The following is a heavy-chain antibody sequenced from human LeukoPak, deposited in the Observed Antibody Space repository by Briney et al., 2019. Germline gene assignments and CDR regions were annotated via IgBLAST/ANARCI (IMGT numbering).Heavy chain of an antibody. J-gene: IGHJ4*02. V-gene: IGHV1-46*01. D-gene: IGHD3-22*01. CDR3: ARDLGPYYDSSGYFFPHY. CDR1: GYTFTIYY. CDR2: INPSGGSA. Sequence: ASVKVSRKASGYTFTIYYMHWVRQAPGQGLEWMGIINPSGGSASYAQKFQGRVTMTRDTSTSTVYMELSSLRSEDTAMYYCARDLGPYYDSSGYFFPHYWGQGTLVTVSS.